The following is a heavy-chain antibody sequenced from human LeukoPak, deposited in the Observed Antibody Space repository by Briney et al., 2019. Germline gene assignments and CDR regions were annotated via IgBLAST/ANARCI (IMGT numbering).Heavy chain of an antibody. CDR1: GFTFSSYW. D-gene: IGHD6-13*01. J-gene: IGHJ3*02. Sequence: GGSLRPSCAASGFTFSSYWMNWVRQAPGKGLEWVSYISSSGSTIYYADSVKGRFTISRDNAKNSLYLQMNSLRAEDTAVYYCARGGYSSSWYEVGITAFDIWGQGTMVTVST. CDR3: ARGGYSSSWYEVGITAFDI. CDR2: ISSSGSTI. V-gene: IGHV3-48*04.